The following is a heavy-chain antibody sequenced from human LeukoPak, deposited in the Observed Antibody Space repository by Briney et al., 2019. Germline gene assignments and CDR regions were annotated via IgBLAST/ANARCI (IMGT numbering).Heavy chain of an antibody. CDR2: FGTRSTSI. CDR1: GFTFSGYS. V-gene: IGHV3-21*01. CDR3: AREVSEGFDF. J-gene: IGHJ4*02. Sequence: PGGSLRLSCTASGFTFSGYSMNWIRQAPGKGLEWVSSFGTRSTSIYHAGSVKGRFAISRDNAKNSLYLQMNGLRAEDTALYYCAREVSEGFDFWGQGTLVTVSP. D-gene: IGHD3-22*01.